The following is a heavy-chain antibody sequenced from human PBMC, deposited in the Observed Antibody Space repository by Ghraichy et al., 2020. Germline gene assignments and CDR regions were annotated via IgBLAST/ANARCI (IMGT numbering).Heavy chain of an antibody. V-gene: IGHV4-31*03. D-gene: IGHD6-6*01. Sequence: SETLSLTCTVSGGSISSGGYYWSWIRQHPGKGLEWIGYIYYSGSTYYNPSLKSRVTISVDTSKNQFSLKLSSVTAADTAVYYCAVGYSSSPTRFGYWGQGTLVTVSS. CDR1: GGSISSGGYY. J-gene: IGHJ4*02. CDR2: IYYSGST. CDR3: AVGYSSSPTRFGY.